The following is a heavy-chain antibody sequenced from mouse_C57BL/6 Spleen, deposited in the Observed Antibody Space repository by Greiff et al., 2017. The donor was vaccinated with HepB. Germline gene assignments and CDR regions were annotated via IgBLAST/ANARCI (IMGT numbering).Heavy chain of an antibody. CDR2: INPSTGGT. Sequence: VHVKQSGPELVKPGASVKLSCKASGYSFTGYYMNWVKQSPEKSLEWIGEINPSTGGTTYNQKFKAKATLTVDKSSSTAYMQLKSLTSEDSAVYYCARRRLRYYYAMDYWGQGTSVTVSS. V-gene: IGHV1-42*01. CDR3: ARRRLRYYYAMDY. CDR1: GYSFTGYY. D-gene: IGHD3-2*02. J-gene: IGHJ4*01.